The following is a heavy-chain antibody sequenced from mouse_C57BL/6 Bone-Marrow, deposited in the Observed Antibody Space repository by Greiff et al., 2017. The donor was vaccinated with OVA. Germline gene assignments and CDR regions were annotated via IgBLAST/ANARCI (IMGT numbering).Heavy chain of an antibody. CDR3: ARSEGSSFHWYVDV. V-gene: IGHV1-72*01. D-gene: IGHD1-1*01. Sequence: QVQLQQPGAELVKPGASVKLSCKASGYTFTSYWMHWVKQRPGRGLEWIGRIDPNSGGTKYNEKFKSKATLTVDKPSRTAYMQLSSLTSGDSSVYYGARSEGSSFHWYVDVWGTGTTVTVSS. J-gene: IGHJ1*03. CDR2: IDPNSGGT. CDR1: GYTFTSYW.